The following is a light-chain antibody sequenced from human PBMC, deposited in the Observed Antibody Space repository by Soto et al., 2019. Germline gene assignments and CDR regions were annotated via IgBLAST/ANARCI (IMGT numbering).Light chain of an antibody. CDR1: QSISRN. J-gene: IGKJ1*01. CDR3: HQYNNWPEWT. Sequence: EIVMTQSPATLSVSTGDRATLSCRASQSISRNLAWYQQKPGQAPRPLIYGASTRATGIPARFSGSGSGTEFTLTISSLQSEDFAVYFCHQYNNWPEWTFGQGTKVDIK. CDR2: GAS. V-gene: IGKV3-15*01.